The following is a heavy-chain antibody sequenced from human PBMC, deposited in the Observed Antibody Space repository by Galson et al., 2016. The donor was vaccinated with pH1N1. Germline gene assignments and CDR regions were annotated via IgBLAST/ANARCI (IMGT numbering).Heavy chain of an antibody. CDR2: ISSRNDKV. CDR1: GFTFDGRG. D-gene: IGHD6-19*01. CDR3: ARDSGRETHFDY. Sequence: SLRLSCAVTGFTFDGRGMGWVRQAPGKGLQWVSFISSRNDKVYYADSVKGRFTISGDDVKNSVYLQMNSLRHEDTAVYYCARDSGRETHFDYWGRGTLVTVSS. J-gene: IGHJ4*02. V-gene: IGHV3-48*02.